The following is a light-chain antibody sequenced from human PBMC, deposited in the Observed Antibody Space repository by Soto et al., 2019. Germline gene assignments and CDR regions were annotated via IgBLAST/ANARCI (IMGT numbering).Light chain of an antibody. Sequence: EIVLTQSPATLSVSPGERATLPCRASQSVSSSYLAWYQQKPGQAPRLLIYGASSRATGIPVRFSGSGSGTDFTLTISRLEPEDVAVYYCQQYGSSPTLGPGTKVDIK. CDR1: QSVSSSY. V-gene: IGKV3-20*01. CDR2: GAS. J-gene: IGKJ3*01. CDR3: QQYGSSPT.